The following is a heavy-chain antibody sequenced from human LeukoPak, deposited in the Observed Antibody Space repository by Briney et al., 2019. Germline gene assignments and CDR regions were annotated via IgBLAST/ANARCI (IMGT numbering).Heavy chain of an antibody. CDR3: ARGPCDSTSCPSLDYYYYYMDV. J-gene: IGHJ6*03. D-gene: IGHD2-2*01. CDR2: ISSNGGST. Sequence: AGGSLRLSCAASGFTFSSYAMHWVRQAPGKGLEYVSAISSNGGSTYYANSVKGRFTISRDNSKNTLYLQMGSLRAEDMAVYYCARGPCDSTSCPSLDYYYYYMDVWGKGTTVTISS. CDR1: GFTFSSYA. V-gene: IGHV3-64*01.